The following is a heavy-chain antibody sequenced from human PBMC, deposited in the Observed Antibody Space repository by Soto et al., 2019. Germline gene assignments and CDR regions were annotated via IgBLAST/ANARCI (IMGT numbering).Heavy chain of an antibody. CDR2: ISYDGSNK. Sequence: QVQLVEYGGGVVQPGRSLRLSCAASGFTFSTFGMHWVRQAPGKGLEWVAVISYDGSNKYYADSVKGRFTISRDNSKNKLYLQMNSLRAEDTAVYYCAKEALELPYGMDVWGQGTTVTVSS. CDR1: GFTFSTFG. J-gene: IGHJ6*02. V-gene: IGHV3-30*18. D-gene: IGHD1-7*01. CDR3: AKEALELPYGMDV.